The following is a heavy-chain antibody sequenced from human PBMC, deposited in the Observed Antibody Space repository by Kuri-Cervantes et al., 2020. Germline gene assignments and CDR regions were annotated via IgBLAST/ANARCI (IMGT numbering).Heavy chain of an antibody. CDR3: ARVGDSSSWYSYYYYGMDV. J-gene: IGHJ6*02. D-gene: IGHD6-13*01. CDR2: INPNSGGT. V-gene: IGHV1-2*02. CDR1: GYTFTGYY. Sequence: ASVKVSCKASGYTFTGYYMHWVRQAPGQGLEWMGWINPNSGGTNYAQKFQGRVTMTRDTSISTAYMELSRLRSDDTAVYYCARVGDSSSWYSYYYYGMDVWGQGTTVTVSS.